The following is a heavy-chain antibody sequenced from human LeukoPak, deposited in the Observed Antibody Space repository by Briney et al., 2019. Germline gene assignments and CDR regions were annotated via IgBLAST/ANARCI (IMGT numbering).Heavy chain of an antibody. J-gene: IGHJ4*02. CDR1: GGSFSRYY. D-gene: IGHD3-22*01. V-gene: IGHV4-34*01. CDR2: INHSGST. Sequence: SETVSLTCAVYGGSFSRYYCSWIRQPPGKGLEWIGEINHSGSTNYNPSLKSRVTISVDTSKNQFSLKLSSVTAADTAVYYCARVSQYYYDSSGYLDYWGQGTLVPVSS. CDR3: ARVSQYYYDSSGYLDY.